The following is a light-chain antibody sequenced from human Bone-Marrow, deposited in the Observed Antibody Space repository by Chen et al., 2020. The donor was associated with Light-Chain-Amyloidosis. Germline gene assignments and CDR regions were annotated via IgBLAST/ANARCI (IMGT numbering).Light chain of an antibody. CDR1: DLPTKY. CDR2: RDT. V-gene: IGLV3-25*03. J-gene: IGLJ2*01. Sequence: YLPTHPPSGSVSPGQTARTHCAGDDLPTKYAYWYQQKPGQAPVLVIHRDTERPSGISERFSGSSSGTTATLTISGVQAEDEADYHCQSADSSGTYEVIFGGGTKLTVL. CDR3: QSADSSGTYEVI.